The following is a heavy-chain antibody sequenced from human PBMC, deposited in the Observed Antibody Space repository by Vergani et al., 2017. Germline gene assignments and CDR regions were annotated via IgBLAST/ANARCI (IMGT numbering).Heavy chain of an antibody. V-gene: IGHV4-4*07. Sequence: QVQLQESGPGLVKPSETLSLTCIVSGGPISPHYWSWIRQPAGKGLEWIGRIYTSESTNYNPSLKSRVTMSVDTSKNQFSLKLSSVTAADTAVYYCAREYSSSVGFLAYWGQGTLVTVSS. CDR3: AREYSSSVGFLAY. CDR2: IYTSEST. CDR1: GGPISPHY. D-gene: IGHD6-6*01. J-gene: IGHJ4*02.